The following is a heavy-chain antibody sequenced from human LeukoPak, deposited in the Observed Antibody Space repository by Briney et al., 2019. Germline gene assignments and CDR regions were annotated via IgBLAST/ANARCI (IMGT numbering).Heavy chain of an antibody. CDR2: IKQDGSEK. CDR3: ARDPTHQLLQT. Sequence: PGGSLRLSCAASGFTFSSYWMSSVRQAPGKGLEWVANIKQDGSEKYYVDSVKGRFTISRDNAKNSLYLQMNSLRAEDTAVYYCARDPTHQLLQTWGQGTLVTVSS. D-gene: IGHD2-2*01. V-gene: IGHV3-7*01. CDR1: GFTFSSYW. J-gene: IGHJ5*02.